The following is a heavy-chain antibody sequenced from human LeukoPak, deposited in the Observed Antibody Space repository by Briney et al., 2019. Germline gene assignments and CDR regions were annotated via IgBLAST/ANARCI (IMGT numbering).Heavy chain of an antibody. Sequence: GGFLRLSCAASGFTFSSYAMSWVRQAPGKGLEWVSAISGSGFTYYADSVKGRFTISRDNSKNTLYLQMNSLRAEDTAVYYCARGLYSSSPWGQGTLVTVSS. CDR3: ARGLYSSSP. J-gene: IGHJ4*02. D-gene: IGHD6-6*01. CDR2: ISGSGFT. CDR1: GFTFSSYA. V-gene: IGHV3-23*01.